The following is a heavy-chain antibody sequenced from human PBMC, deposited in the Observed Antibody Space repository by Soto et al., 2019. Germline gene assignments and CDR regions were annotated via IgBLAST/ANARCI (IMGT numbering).Heavy chain of an antibody. CDR2: IYYSGST. CDR1: GGSISSYY. Sequence: SETLSLTCTVSGGSISSYYWSWIRQPPGKGLEWIGYIYYSGSTNYNPSLKSRVTISVDTSKNQFSLKLSSVTAADTAVYYCARDQDIVVVPAAKYHYYGMDVWGQGTTVTVSS. V-gene: IGHV4-59*01. D-gene: IGHD2-2*01. CDR3: ARDQDIVVVPAAKYHYYGMDV. J-gene: IGHJ6*02.